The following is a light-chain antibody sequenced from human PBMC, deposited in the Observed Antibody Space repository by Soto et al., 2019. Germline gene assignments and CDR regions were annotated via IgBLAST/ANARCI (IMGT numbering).Light chain of an antibody. Sequence: QSVLTQPRSVSGSPGQSVTISCTGTSSDVGVYNYVSWYQQYPGKAPKIMIYDVSKRPSGVPDRFSGSKSDNTASLTISGLQAEAEADYYCCSYAGSYTFLFGSGTKVTV. J-gene: IGLJ1*01. CDR3: CSYAGSYTFL. CDR1: SSDVGVYNY. V-gene: IGLV2-11*01. CDR2: DVS.